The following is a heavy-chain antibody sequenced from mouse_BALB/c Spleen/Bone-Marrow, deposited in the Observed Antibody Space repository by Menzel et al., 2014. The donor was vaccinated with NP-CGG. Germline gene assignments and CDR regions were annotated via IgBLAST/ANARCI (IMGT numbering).Heavy chain of an antibody. D-gene: IGHD4-1*01. Sequence: VQRVESGPGLVQPSQSLSITCTVSGFSLTSYGVHWVRQPPGKGLEWLGVIWNGGSTDYNAAFISRLSISKDNSKSQVFFKMNSLQADDTAIYYCVGKGRTGYFDYWSQGTTLTVSS. J-gene: IGHJ2*01. CDR3: VGKGRTGYFDY. CDR2: IWNGGST. CDR1: GFSLTSYG. V-gene: IGHV2-2-2*01.